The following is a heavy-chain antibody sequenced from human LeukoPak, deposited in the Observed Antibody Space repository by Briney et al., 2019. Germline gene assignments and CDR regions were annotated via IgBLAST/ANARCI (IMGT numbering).Heavy chain of an antibody. Sequence: PGGSLRLSCAASGFTVSSNYMSWVRQAPGKGLEWVSVIYSGGSTYYADSVKGRFTISRDHFKNTLYLQMNSLRAEDTAVYYCARERYSSSWYFDYWGQGTLVTVSS. V-gene: IGHV3-66*01. CDR2: IYSGGST. J-gene: IGHJ4*02. CDR1: GFTVSSNY. D-gene: IGHD6-13*01. CDR3: ARERYSSSWYFDY.